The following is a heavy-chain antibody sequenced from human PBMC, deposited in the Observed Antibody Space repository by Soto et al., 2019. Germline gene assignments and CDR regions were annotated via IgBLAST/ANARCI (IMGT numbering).Heavy chain of an antibody. CDR3: ARDGKSLWFGEFPFDP. D-gene: IGHD3-10*01. Sequence: GGSLRLSCAASGFTFSSYSMNWVRQAPGKGLEWVSSISSSSSYKYYADTVKGRFTISRDNAKNSLYLQMNSLRAEDTAVYYCARDGKSLWFGEFPFDPWGQGTLVTVSS. V-gene: IGHV3-21*01. J-gene: IGHJ5*02. CDR2: ISSSSSYK. CDR1: GFTFSSYS.